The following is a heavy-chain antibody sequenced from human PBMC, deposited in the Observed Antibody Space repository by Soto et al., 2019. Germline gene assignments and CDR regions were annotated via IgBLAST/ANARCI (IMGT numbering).Heavy chain of an antibody. CDR1: GYAFTGYS. CDR3: ARVHGGSRIYGAFDI. Sequence: GASVKVSCKASGYAFTGYSIHWARQAPGQGLEWMGWINPNSGGTNYAQKFQGRVTMTRDTSITTAYMELSRLRSDDTAVYYCARVHGGSRIYGAFDIWGQGTMVTVSS. CDR2: INPNSGGT. J-gene: IGHJ3*02. V-gene: IGHV1-2*02. D-gene: IGHD4-17*01.